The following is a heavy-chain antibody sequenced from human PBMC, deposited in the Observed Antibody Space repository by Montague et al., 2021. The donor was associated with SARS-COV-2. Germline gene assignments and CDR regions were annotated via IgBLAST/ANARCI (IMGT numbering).Heavy chain of an antibody. CDR1: GGSISSSTYY. Sequence: SETLSLTCTVSGGSISSSTYYWSWIRQPPGKGLEWIGCTYNSGSTNYNPSLKSRVTISVDTSKNQFSLKLSSVTAADTAVYYCARHGWGGLRLRRPFAYWGQGTLVTVSS. CDR2: TYNSGST. CDR3: ARHGWGGLRLRRPFAY. V-gene: IGHV4-39*01. J-gene: IGHJ4*02. D-gene: IGHD5-12*01.